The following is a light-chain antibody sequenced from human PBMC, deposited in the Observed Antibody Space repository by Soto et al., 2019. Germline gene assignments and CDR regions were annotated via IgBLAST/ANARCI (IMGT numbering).Light chain of an antibody. CDR2: DVT. Sequence: QSALTQPPSASGSPGQSVAISCTGTSSDVGGYNYVSWYQQHPGKAPKLMIYDVTKRPSGVPDRFSGSKSGNTASLTVSGLQDEDEDDYYCTSYAGSKSYVFGSGTKLTVL. CDR1: SSDVGGYNY. CDR3: TSYAGSKSYV. V-gene: IGLV2-8*01. J-gene: IGLJ1*01.